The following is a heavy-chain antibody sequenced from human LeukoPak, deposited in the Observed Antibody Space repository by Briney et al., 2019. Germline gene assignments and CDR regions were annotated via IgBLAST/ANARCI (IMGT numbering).Heavy chain of an antibody. CDR3: ARGPSAWLVPLYYYYYMDV. J-gene: IGHJ6*03. Sequence: ASVKVSCKASGYTFTSYDINWVRQATGQGLEWMGWMNPNSGNTGYAQKFQGRVTMTRNTSISTAYMELSSLRSEDTAVYYCARGPSAWLVPLYYYYYMDVWGKGTTVTVSS. CDR2: MNPNSGNT. D-gene: IGHD6-19*01. V-gene: IGHV1-8*01. CDR1: GYTFTSYD.